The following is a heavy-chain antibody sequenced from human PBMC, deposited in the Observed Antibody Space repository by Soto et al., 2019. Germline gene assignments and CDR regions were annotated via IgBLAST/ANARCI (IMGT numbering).Heavy chain of an antibody. D-gene: IGHD6-13*01. V-gene: IGHV1-18*01. Sequence: QVQLVQSGAEVKKPGASVMVSCRASGYTFTNYGIGWVRQAPGQWLEWMGWISGYNGDKKSTQKFQGRVTLTTDTSTSTAYMEMRSLRSDDTAVYYCARGGSSWSAEYYQHWGQGTPVIVSS. CDR2: ISGYNGDK. CDR3: ARGGSSWSAEYYQH. J-gene: IGHJ1*01. CDR1: GYTFTNYG.